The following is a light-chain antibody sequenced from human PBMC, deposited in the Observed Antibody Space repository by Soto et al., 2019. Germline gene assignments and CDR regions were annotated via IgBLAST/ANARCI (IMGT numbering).Light chain of an antibody. CDR2: DAS. CDR1: QSVSSSY. CDR3: QQYVRSPPSWT. J-gene: IGKJ1*01. V-gene: IGKV3-20*01. Sequence: ETVLTQSPGTLSLSPGERATLSCRASQSVSSSYLAWYQQKPGQAPRLLIYDASSRATGIPDRFSGSGSGTDFTLTISRLEPVDFAVYYCQQYVRSPPSWTFGQGTKVEIK.